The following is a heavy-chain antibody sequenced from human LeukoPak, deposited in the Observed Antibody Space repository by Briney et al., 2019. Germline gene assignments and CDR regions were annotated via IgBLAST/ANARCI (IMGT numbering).Heavy chain of an antibody. D-gene: IGHD3-10*01. CDR3: ARVSYYYGSGSYRPTAVYYFDY. Sequence: HPGGSLRLSCAAAGFTFSSNWMHCVSQAAGKWMVWVSRINIDGRTTSYADSVEGRFTISRDKAKNTMHLQMNSLRAEATAVYYCARVSYYYGSGSYRPTAVYYFDYWGQGTLVTVSS. J-gene: IGHJ4*02. CDR2: INIDGRTT. V-gene: IGHV3-74*01. CDR1: GFTFSSNW.